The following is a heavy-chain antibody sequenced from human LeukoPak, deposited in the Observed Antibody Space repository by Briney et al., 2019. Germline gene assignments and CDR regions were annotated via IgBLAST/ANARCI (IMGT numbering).Heavy chain of an antibody. D-gene: IGHD3-3*01. CDR2: ITNNDNYV. CDR3: ARGPKYYDFWSGHFDY. J-gene: IGHJ4*02. V-gene: IGHV3-21*01. Sequence: GGSLRLSCAASGFTFSTYTMNWIRQAPGKGLEWVSSITNNDNYVYYADSVKGRFTISRDNAKNSLYLQMNSLRAEDTAVYYCARGPKYYDFWSGHFDYWGQGTLVTVSS. CDR1: GFTFSTYT.